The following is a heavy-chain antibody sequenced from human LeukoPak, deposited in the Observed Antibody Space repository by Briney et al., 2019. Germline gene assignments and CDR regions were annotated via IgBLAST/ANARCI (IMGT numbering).Heavy chain of an antibody. CDR3: ARGSGLLWFGEPYFQH. J-gene: IGHJ1*01. CDR1: GGSFSGYY. CDR2: TNHSGST. V-gene: IGHV4-34*01. D-gene: IGHD3-10*01. Sequence: PSETLSLTCAVYGGSFSGYYWSWIRQPPGKGLEWIGETNHSGSTNYNPSLKSRVTISVDTSKNQFSLKLSSVTAADTAVYYCARGSGLLWFGEPYFQHWGQGTLVTVSS.